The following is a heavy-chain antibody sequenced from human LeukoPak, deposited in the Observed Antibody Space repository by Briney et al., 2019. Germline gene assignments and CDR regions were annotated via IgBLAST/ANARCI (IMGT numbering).Heavy chain of an antibody. Sequence: GGSLRLSCAASGFTVSSNYMSWVRQAPGKGLEWASVIYSGGSTYYADSVKGRFTISRDNSKNTLYLQMNSLRAEDTAVYYCARAGIAVAGKGLDYWGQGTLVTVSS. CDR3: ARAGIAVAGKGLDY. D-gene: IGHD6-19*01. J-gene: IGHJ4*02. V-gene: IGHV3-66*01. CDR1: GFTVSSNY. CDR2: IYSGGST.